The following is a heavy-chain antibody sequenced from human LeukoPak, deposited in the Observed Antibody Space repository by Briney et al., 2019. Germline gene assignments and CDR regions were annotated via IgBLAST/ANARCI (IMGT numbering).Heavy chain of an antibody. CDR3: AKDTRYGSETFGAFDI. Sequence: GGSLRLSCAASGFTFSSYVMSWVRQAPGKGLEWVSSISNSGGSTYYADSVKGRFTISRDNSKNTLYLQMNSLRAEDTAVYYCAKDTRYGSETFGAFDIWGQGTMITVSS. CDR1: GFTFSSYV. CDR2: ISNSGGST. J-gene: IGHJ3*02. V-gene: IGHV3-23*01. D-gene: IGHD3-10*01.